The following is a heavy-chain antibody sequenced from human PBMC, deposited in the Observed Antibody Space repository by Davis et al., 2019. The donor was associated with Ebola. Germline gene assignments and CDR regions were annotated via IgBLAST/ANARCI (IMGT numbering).Heavy chain of an antibody. CDR3: AKADWLSGWYVLQAFDL. D-gene: IGHD6-19*01. CDR1: GFTFSHDN. Sequence: GESLKISCAASGFTFSHDNMNWVRQAPGKGLEWVAVISADGTNQYYAGSVKGRFTISRDNSKNTLFLQLSNLRTEDTAIYYCAKADWLSGWYVLQAFDLWGQGTMVTVSS. CDR2: ISADGTNQ. V-gene: IGHV3-30*18. J-gene: IGHJ3*01.